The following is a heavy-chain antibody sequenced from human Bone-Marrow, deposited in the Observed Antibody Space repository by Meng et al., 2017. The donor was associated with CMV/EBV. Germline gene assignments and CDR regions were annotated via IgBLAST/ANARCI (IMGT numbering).Heavy chain of an antibody. J-gene: IGHJ4*02. D-gene: IGHD1-26*01. CDR1: GGYISSRNG. V-gene: IGHV4-4*02. CDR2: IYHSGST. CDR3: ARDSGSYLFDY. Sequence: TCPDSGGYISSRNGWSWGSQLPGKGLEWIEDIYHSGSTNYNPSLKSRVTISVDKSKNQFSLKLSYVTAADTAVYYCARDSGSYLFDYWGQGTLVTVSS.